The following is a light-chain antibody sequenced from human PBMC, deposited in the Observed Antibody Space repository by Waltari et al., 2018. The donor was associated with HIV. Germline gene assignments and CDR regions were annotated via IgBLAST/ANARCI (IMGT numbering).Light chain of an antibody. J-gene: IGLJ2*01. V-gene: IGLV2-8*01. Sequence: QSALTQPPSASGSPGQSVSISCTGSSADIGAYDYVSWYRQHPGKAPKLLIYEVNKRPSGVPNRFSGSKSGNTASLSVSGLQPEDEDDYYCTSYAGNNNFVLFGGGTRLTVL. CDR1: SADIGAYDY. CDR3: TSYAGNNNFVL. CDR2: EVN.